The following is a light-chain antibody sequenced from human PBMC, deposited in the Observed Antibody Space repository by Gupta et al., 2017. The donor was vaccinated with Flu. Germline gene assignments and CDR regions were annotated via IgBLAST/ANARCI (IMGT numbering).Light chain of an antibody. V-gene: IGLV1-44*01. CDR1: SSNVGSNA. Sequence: ISCSGSSSNVGSNAVHWYQQVPGTAPKLLIYDNNQRPSGVPDRFSGSKSGTSASLAISGLQSEDEAHYYCAAWDDSLNGHYVFGTGTEVTVL. CDR2: DNN. CDR3: AAWDDSLNGHYV. J-gene: IGLJ1*01.